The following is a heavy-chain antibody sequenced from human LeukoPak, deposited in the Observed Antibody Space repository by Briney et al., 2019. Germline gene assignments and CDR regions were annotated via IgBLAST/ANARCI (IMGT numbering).Heavy chain of an antibody. CDR2: INTANGNT. D-gene: IGHD3-16*01. Sequence: ASVKVSCKASGGTFSSYAISWVRQAPGQRLEWMGWINTANGNTKYSQKLQGRVTMTTDTSTSTAYMELRSLRSDDTAVYYCAREAYAGYFDYWGQGTLVTVSS. J-gene: IGHJ4*02. CDR3: AREAYAGYFDY. CDR1: GGTFSSYA. V-gene: IGHV1-18*01.